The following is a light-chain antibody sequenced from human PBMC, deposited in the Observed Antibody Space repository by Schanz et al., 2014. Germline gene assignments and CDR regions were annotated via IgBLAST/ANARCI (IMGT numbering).Light chain of an antibody. CDR3: SSYRRTAAVAV. V-gene: IGLV2-14*03. Sequence: QSALTQPASVSGSPGQSITISCTGTSSDIGGYDYVSWYQQLPGKAPKLMLYDVSHRPSGVSNRFSGSKSGNTASLTISGLQAEDEADYYCSSYRRTAAVAVFGTGTKLTVL. J-gene: IGLJ1*01. CDR2: DVS. CDR1: SSDIGGYDY.